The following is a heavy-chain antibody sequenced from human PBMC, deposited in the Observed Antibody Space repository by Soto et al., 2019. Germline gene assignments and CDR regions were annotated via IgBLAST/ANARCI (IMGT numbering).Heavy chain of an antibody. D-gene: IGHD6-19*01. CDR1: GFTFSSYA. CDR3: AKCSRRYSSGFKAYSFEY. Sequence: EVQLLESGGGLVQPGGSLRLSCAASGFTFSSYAMSWVRQAPGKGLEWVSTISGSGGSTYYADSVKGRFTISRENSKNKLYLKVNRLRADDTAVYYCAKCSRRYSSGFKAYSFEYWGQGTLFNVSS. CDR2: ISGSGGST. J-gene: IGHJ4*02. V-gene: IGHV3-23*01.